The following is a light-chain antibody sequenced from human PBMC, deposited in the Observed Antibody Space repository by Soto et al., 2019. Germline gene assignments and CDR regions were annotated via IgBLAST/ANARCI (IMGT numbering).Light chain of an antibody. CDR3: QQYHSYRT. Sequence: DIQMTQSPSTLSASVGDRVTITCRASQSVATWLAWYQQKPGKAPNLLIYDASNLESGVPSRFSGSGSGTEFTLTVSSLPPDDLATYYCQQYHSYRTFGPGTKVEIK. V-gene: IGKV1-5*01. J-gene: IGKJ1*01. CDR1: QSVATW. CDR2: DAS.